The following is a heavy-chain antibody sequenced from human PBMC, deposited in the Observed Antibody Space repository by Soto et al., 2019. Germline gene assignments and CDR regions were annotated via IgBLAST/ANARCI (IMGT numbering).Heavy chain of an antibody. Sequence: GGSLRLSCAASGFTVSSNYMSWVRQAPGKGLEWVSVIYSGGSTYYADSVKGRFTISRHNSKNTLYLQMNSLRAEDTAVYYCARGYYDSSGYYYYYGMDVWGQGTTVTVSS. J-gene: IGHJ6*02. CDR2: IYSGGST. CDR1: GFTVSSNY. V-gene: IGHV3-53*04. D-gene: IGHD3-22*01. CDR3: ARGYYDSSGYYYYYGMDV.